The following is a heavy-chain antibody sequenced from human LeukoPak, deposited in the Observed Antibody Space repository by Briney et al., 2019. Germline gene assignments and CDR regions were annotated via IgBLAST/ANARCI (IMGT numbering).Heavy chain of an antibody. V-gene: IGHV3-53*01. D-gene: IGHD3-22*01. CDR3: ARDLRVYYDGSGCF. Sequence: PGGSLRLSCVASGLTVSSNYMGWVRQAPGKGLEWVSGIYSGGSTKYTDSVKGRFTISRDISENTVYLQMNSVRSEDSAVYYCARDLRVYYDGSGCFWGQGTLVTVSS. CDR1: GLTVSSNY. CDR2: IYSGGST. J-gene: IGHJ4*02.